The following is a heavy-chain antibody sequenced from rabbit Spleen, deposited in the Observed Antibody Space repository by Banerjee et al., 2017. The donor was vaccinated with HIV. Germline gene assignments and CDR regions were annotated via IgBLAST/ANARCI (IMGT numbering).Heavy chain of an antibody. Sequence: QSLEESGGDLVKPGASLTLTCIASGVSFSGDSYMCWVRQAPGKGLEWIACINSITGKAVYASWAKGRSTCSKISSTTVTLQMTSLTVADTATYFCARDTGSSFSTYGMDLWGQGTLVTVS. CDR1: GVSFSGDSY. J-gene: IGHJ6*01. CDR3: ARDTGSSFSTYGMDL. D-gene: IGHD8-1*01. CDR2: INSITGKA. V-gene: IGHV1S40*01.